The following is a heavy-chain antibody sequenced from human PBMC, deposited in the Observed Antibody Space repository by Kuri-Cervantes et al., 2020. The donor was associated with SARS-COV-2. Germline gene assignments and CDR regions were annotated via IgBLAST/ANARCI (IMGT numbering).Heavy chain of an antibody. CDR2: ISSSSSYI. Sequence: GESLKIPCAASGFTFSSYSMNWVRQAPGKGLEWVSSISSSSSYIYYADSVKGRFTISRDNAKNSLYLQMNSLRAEDTAVYYCARDVGYCSGGSCSDYYGMDVWGQGTTVTVSS. CDR3: ARDVGYCSGGSCSDYYGMDV. D-gene: IGHD2-15*01. J-gene: IGHJ6*02. V-gene: IGHV3-21*01. CDR1: GFTFSSYS.